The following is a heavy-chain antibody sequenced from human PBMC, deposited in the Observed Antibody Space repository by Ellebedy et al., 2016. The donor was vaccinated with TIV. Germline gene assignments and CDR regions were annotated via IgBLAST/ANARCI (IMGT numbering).Heavy chain of an antibody. CDR3: ARDCQCGVDLYGMDV. V-gene: IGHV3-33*08. D-gene: IGHD2-21*01. J-gene: IGHJ6*02. CDR1: GFTFNNYA. CDR2: IWFDESNK. Sequence: GESLKISCAASGFTFNNYAMSWVRQAPGKGLEWVAVIWFDESNKYYTDSVKGRFTISRDTSKNTLFLQMNSLRAEDTAVYYCARDCQCGVDLYGMDVWGQGTTVTVSS.